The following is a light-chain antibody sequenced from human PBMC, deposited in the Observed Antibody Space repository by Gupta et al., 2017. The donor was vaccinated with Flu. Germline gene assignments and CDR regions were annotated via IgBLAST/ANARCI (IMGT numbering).Light chain of an antibody. V-gene: IGKV3-20*01. CDR1: QSVSSSY. J-gene: IGKJ4*01. CDR3: QQYDSSPLT. Sequence: PGERATHSCRASQSVSSSYLAWYQQKPGQAPMLHIYGASRRATGIPDRFSGSGSGSDFTLTISRLEPEDFAVYYCQQYDSSPLTFGGGTKVEI. CDR2: GAS.